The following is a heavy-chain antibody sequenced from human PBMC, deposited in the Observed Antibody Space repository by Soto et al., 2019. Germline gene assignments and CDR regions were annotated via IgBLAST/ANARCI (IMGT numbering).Heavy chain of an antibody. CDR2: IFWDDDK. CDR3: AYSHTVRRAYEF. CDR1: GFSLSTSGVG. V-gene: IGHV2-5*02. D-gene: IGHD3-3*01. J-gene: IGHJ4*02. Sequence: QITLKESGPTVVKPTQTLTLTCTFSGFSLSTSGVGVGWIRQPPGKALEWLALIFWDDDKRFSPSLKSRLTITKDTSKNQVVLTMAIMDPVDTGTYYCAYSHTVRRAYEFWGQGISVTVSS.